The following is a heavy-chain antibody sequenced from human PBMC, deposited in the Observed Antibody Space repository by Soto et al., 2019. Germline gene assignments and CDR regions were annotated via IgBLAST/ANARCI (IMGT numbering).Heavy chain of an antibody. CDR3: SRGGTGTTGYYYGMDV. J-gene: IGHJ6*02. V-gene: IGHV1-8*01. Sequence: GASVKVSCKASGYTFTSYDINWVRQATGQGLEWMGWMNPNSGNTGYAQKFQGRVTMTRNTSISTAYMELSSLRSEDTAVYYCSRGGTGTTGYYYGMDVWGQGTTVTVSS. CDR2: MNPNSGNT. D-gene: IGHD1-7*01. CDR1: GYTFTSYD.